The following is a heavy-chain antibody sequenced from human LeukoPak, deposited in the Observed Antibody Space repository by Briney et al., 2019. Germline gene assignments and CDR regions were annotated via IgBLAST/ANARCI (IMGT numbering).Heavy chain of an antibody. CDR2: IYYSGST. CDR3: ARHATYDFWSGYSSGQWFDP. CDR1: GFTFSSYW. V-gene: IGHV4-39*01. J-gene: IGHJ5*02. D-gene: IGHD3-3*01. Sequence: GSLRLSCAASGFTFSSYWMSWVRQAPGKGLEWIGSIYYSGSTYYNPSLKSRVTISVDTSKNQFSLKLSSVTAADTAVYYCARHATYDFWSGYSSGQWFDPWGQGTLVTVSS.